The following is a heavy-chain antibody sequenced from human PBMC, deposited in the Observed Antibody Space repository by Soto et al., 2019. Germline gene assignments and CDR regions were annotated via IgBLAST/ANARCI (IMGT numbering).Heavy chain of an antibody. Sequence: GGSLRLSCAASGFTFSNYAMAWVRQAPGKGLEWVSTINCSGSSTFYVDSVKGRFTISRDNSKNTLYLQMNSLRAEDTAVYYCAKDWYYYDSSGYYYMENAFDIWGQGTMVTVSS. D-gene: IGHD3-22*01. CDR2: INCSGSST. J-gene: IGHJ3*02. CDR3: AKDWYYYDSSGYYYMENAFDI. CDR1: GFTFSNYA. V-gene: IGHV3-23*01.